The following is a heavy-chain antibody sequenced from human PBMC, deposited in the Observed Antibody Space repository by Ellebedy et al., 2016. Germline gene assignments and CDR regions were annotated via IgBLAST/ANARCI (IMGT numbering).Heavy chain of an antibody. CDR3: AKGVGSFDY. J-gene: IGHJ4*02. V-gene: IGHV3-23*01. CDR1: GLPFSSFA. CDR2: ISGGGYST. D-gene: IGHD1-26*01. Sequence: GGSLRLSXAGSGLPFSSFAMSWVRQAPGRGLEWVSMISGGGYSTYYADSVKGRFTISRDNSKNTLYLQMNSLRTEDAAVYYCAKGVGSFDYWGQGTLVTVSS.